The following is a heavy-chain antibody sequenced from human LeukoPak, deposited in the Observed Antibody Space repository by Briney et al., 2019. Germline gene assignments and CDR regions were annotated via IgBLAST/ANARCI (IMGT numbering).Heavy chain of an antibody. CDR1: GFTFSSYA. J-gene: IGHJ4*02. V-gene: IGHV3-30-3*01. CDR3: ARDGSGYSYGYDYFDY. CDR2: ISYDGSNK. D-gene: IGHD5-18*01. Sequence: QPGGSLRLSCAASGFTFSSYAMHWVRQAPGKGLEWVAVISYDGSNKYYADSVKGRFTISRDNSKNTLYLQMNSLRAEDTAVYYCARDGSGYSYGYDYFDYWGQGTLVTVSS.